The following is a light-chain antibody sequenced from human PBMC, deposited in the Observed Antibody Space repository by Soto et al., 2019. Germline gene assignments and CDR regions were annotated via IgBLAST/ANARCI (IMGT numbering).Light chain of an antibody. CDR1: SSDVGSYDF. CDR2: EVS. Sequence: QSALTQPASVSGSPGPSITMSCTGTSSDVGSYDFVSWYQQHPGKAPKLLIYEVSNRPSGVSARFSGSKSDNTASLTISGLQAADEADYFCSSYSSSTVRYVFGSGTKLTVL. J-gene: IGLJ1*01. CDR3: SSYSSSTVRYV. V-gene: IGLV2-14*01.